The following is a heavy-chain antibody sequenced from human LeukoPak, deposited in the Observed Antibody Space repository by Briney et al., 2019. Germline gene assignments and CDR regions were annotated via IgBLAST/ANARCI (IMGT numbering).Heavy chain of an antibody. CDR1: GITFGDYS. Sequence: GGSLRLSCAASGITFGDYSMTWVRQAPGKGLEWVSYISSGSSAIYYADSVQGRFTISRDNAKNSLHLQMSSLRAEDTAVYYCARGAVSGMDVWGPGTTVIVSS. J-gene: IGHJ6*02. D-gene: IGHD6-19*01. V-gene: IGHV3-48*01. CDR3: ARGAVSGMDV. CDR2: ISSGSSAI.